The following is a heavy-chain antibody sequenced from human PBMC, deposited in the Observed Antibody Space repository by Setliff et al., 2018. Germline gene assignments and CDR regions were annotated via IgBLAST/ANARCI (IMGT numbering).Heavy chain of an antibody. J-gene: IGHJ6*02. Sequence: SETLSLTCTVSGGSISSHYWSWIRQPPGKGLEWIGSIYYSGSTNYNPSLKSRVTISVDTSKNQFSLKLSSVTAADTAVHYCARGFGYHYDSSGYYFHYGMDVWGQGTTVTVSS. V-gene: IGHV4-59*11. D-gene: IGHD3-22*01. CDR1: GGSISSHY. CDR2: IYYSGST. CDR3: ARGFGYHYDSSGYYFHYGMDV.